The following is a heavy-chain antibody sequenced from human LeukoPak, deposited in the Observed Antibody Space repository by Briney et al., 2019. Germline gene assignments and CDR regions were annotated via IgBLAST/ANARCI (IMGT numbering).Heavy chain of an antibody. J-gene: IGHJ3*02. CDR1: GGSISSYY. V-gene: IGHV4-59*01. D-gene: IGHD5-18*01. CDR2: IYYSGST. Sequence: SETLSLTCTVSGGSISSYYWSWLRQPPGKGLEWIGYIYYSGSTNYNPSLQSRVTISVDTSKNQFSLKLSSVTAADTAVYYCARETTTWIQLWLGAFDIWGQGTMVTVSS. CDR3: ARETTTWIQLWLGAFDI.